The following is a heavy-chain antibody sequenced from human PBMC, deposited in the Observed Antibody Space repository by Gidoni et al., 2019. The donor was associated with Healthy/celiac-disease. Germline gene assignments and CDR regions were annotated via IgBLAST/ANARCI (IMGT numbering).Heavy chain of an antibody. V-gene: IGHV4-34*01. J-gene: IGHJ6*03. CDR1: GGSFSGYY. D-gene: IGHD5-12*01. CDR3: ARGRRYSGYDPRLYYYYYYMDV. Sequence: QVQLQQWGAGLLKPSETLSLTCAVYGGSFSGYYWRWIRQPPGKGLEWIGEINHSGSTNYNPSLKSRVTISVDTSKNQFSLKLSSVTAADTAVYYCARGRRYSGYDPRLYYYYYYMDVWGKGTTVTVSS. CDR2: INHSGST.